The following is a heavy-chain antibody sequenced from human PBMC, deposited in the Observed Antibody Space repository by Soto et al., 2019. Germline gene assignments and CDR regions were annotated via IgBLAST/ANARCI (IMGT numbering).Heavy chain of an antibody. V-gene: IGHV1-3*01. D-gene: IGHD2-15*01. CDR2: IHAGNGNT. Sequence: GASVKVSCKASGYTFSSYAIHCVRQAPVQGLEWMGWIHAGNGNTKYSQSFQGRVTISRDTSATTAYMELNSLRSEDTAVYYCARGVAFLDYWGQGTLVTVSS. J-gene: IGHJ4*02. CDR3: ARGVAFLDY. CDR1: GYTFSSYA.